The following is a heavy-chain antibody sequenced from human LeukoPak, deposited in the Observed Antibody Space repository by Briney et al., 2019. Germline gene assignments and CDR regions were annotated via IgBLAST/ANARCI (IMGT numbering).Heavy chain of an antibody. D-gene: IGHD5-18*01. CDR1: GGTFSSYA. Sequence: GASVKVSCKASGGTFSSYAISWVRQAPGQGLEWMEGIIPIFGTANYAQKFQGRVTITADKSTSTAYMELSSLRSEDTAVYYCASLDTAMGDAFDIWGQGTMVTVSS. CDR3: ASLDTAMGDAFDI. J-gene: IGHJ3*02. CDR2: IIPIFGTA. V-gene: IGHV1-69*06.